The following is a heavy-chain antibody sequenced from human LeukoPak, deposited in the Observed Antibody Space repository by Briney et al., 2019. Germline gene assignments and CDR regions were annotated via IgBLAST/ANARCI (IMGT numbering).Heavy chain of an antibody. D-gene: IGHD6-19*01. J-gene: IGHJ5*02. CDR1: GYSFTSYW. CDR3: ARQYSSGWYGDWFDP. Sequence: GESLKISCKGSGYSFTSYWIGWVRQMPGKGLEWMGIIYPGDSDTRYSPSFQGQVTISADKSISTAYLQWSSLKASDTAMYYCARQYSSGWYGDWFDPWGQGTLVAVSS. V-gene: IGHV5-51*01. CDR2: IYPGDSDT.